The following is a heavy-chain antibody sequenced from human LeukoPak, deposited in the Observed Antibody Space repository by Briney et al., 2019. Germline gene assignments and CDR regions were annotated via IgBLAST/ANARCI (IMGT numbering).Heavy chain of an antibody. J-gene: IGHJ4*02. CDR2: IRADAVTT. V-gene: IGHV3-23*01. Sequence: PGWSLRLSCATSGFIFSHHGMNWVRQAPGKGLEWVSGIRADAVTTYYADSVKRRFIISRDNSKNTVYLQMNGLSAEDAAVYYCVKDDGWVQYANWGQGTLVTVSS. CDR1: GFIFSHHG. D-gene: IGHD5-24*01. CDR3: VKDDGWVQYAN.